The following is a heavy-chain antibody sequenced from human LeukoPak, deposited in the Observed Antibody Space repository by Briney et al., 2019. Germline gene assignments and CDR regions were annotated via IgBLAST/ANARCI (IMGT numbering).Heavy chain of an antibody. CDR2: ISGSGGIT. J-gene: IGHJ4*02. CDR1: RFTFSNYA. Sequence: GGSLRLPCAASRFTFSNYAMSWVRQAPGKGLEWVSAISGSGGITYYADSVKGRFTISRDNSKNTLYLRMNSLRAEDTAVYYCARSITIYYYGSGSLDYWGQGTLVTVSS. D-gene: IGHD3-10*01. CDR3: ARSITIYYYGSGSLDY. V-gene: IGHV3-23*01.